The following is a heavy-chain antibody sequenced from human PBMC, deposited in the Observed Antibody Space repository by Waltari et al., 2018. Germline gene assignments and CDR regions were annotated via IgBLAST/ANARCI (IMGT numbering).Heavy chain of an antibody. Sequence: EVQLVESGGGLVQPGRSLRLSCTASGFTFGDYAMSWVRQAPGKGLEWVGCIRSKAYGGTTEYAASVKGRFTISRDDSKSIAYLQMNSLKTEDTAVYYCTRDRRTRDYYDSSGYYHWGQGTLVTVSS. CDR2: IRSKAYGGTT. V-gene: IGHV3-49*04. CDR1: GFTFGDYA. J-gene: IGHJ5*02. D-gene: IGHD3-22*01. CDR3: TRDRRTRDYYDSSGYYH.